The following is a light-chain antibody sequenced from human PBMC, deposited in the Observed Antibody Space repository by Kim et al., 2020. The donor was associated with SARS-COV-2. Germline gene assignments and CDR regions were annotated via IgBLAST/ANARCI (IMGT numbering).Light chain of an antibody. CDR1: VLAKKY. V-gene: IGLV3-27*01. CDR2: KDS. Sequence: SYELTQPSSVSVSPGQTARITCSGDVLAKKYARWFQQKPGQAPVLGIYKDSERPSGIPERFSGSSSGTTVTLTISGAQVEDEADYYCYSAADNNWVFGGGTQLTVL. J-gene: IGLJ3*02. CDR3: YSAADNNWV.